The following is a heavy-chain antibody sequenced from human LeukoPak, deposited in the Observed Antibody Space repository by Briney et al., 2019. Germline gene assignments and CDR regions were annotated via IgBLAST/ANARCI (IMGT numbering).Heavy chain of an antibody. CDR2: IIPILGIA. J-gene: IGHJ6*02. V-gene: IGHV1-69*04. CDR1: GGTFSSYA. D-gene: IGHD6-13*01. Sequence: GSSVKVSCKASGGTFSSYAISWVRQAPGQGLEWMGRIIPILGIANYAQKFQGRVTITADKSTSTAYMEPSSLRSGDTAVYYCARELYSSTILVYYYGMDVWGQGTTVTVSS. CDR3: ARELYSSTILVYYYGMDV.